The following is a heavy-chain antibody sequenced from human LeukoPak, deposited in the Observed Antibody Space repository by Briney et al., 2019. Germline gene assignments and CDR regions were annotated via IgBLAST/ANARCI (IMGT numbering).Heavy chain of an antibody. CDR2: IKQDATEQ. CDR1: GFTFSSYW. J-gene: IGHJ4*02. V-gene: IGHV3-7*01. CDR3: ARFHYCSSTNCYPRHFDY. D-gene: IGHD2-2*01. Sequence: GGSLRLSCAASGFTFSSYWMSWVRQAPGTGLEWVANIKQDATEQYYVESAKGRFTISRDNTKNSLYLQVNSLRAEDTAVYYCARFHYCSSTNCYPRHFDYWGQGTLVTVSS.